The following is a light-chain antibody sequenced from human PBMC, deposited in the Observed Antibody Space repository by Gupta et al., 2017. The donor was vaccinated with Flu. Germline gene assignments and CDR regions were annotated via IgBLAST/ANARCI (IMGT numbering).Light chain of an antibody. CDR2: GTS. J-gene: IGKJ3*01. CDR3: QQEGSSPFT. Sequence: VTLSLSPGERATLSCRASQSISRNYLAWYQQKAGQAHRLLIYGTSSRATGIPDRFSGSGSGTDFTLTISRLEPEDFAVYYCQQEGSSPFTFSHGTKVDIK. CDR1: QSISRNY. V-gene: IGKV3-20*01.